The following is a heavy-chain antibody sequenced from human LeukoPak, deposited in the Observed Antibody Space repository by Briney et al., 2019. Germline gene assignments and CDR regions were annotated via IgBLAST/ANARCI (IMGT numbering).Heavy chain of an antibody. D-gene: IGHD3-10*01. J-gene: IGHJ4*02. Sequence: ASVKVSCKASGYTFTSYAMNWVRQAPGQGLEWMGWINTNTGNPTYAQGFTGRFVFSLDTSVSTAYLQISSLKAEDTAVYYCARTDGTKLLWFGEPYWFDYWGQGTLVTVSS. V-gene: IGHV7-4-1*02. CDR2: INTNTGNP. CDR1: GYTFTSYA. CDR3: ARTDGTKLLWFGEPYWFDY.